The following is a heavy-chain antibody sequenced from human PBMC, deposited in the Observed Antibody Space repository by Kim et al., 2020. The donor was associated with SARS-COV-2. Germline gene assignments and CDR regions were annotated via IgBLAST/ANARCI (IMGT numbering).Heavy chain of an antibody. J-gene: IGHJ4*02. CDR2: IYYSGST. CDR3: ASEQQLAHDY. Sequence: SETLSLTCTVSGGSISSSSYYWGWIRQPPGKGLEWIGSIYYSGSTYYNPSLKSRVTISVDTSKNQFSLKLSSVTAADTAVYYCASEQQLAHDYWGQGTLVTVSS. CDR1: GGSISSSSYY. V-gene: IGHV4-39*07. D-gene: IGHD6-13*01.